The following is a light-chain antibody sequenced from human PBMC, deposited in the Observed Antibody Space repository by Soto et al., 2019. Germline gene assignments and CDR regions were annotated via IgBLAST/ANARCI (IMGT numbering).Light chain of an antibody. CDR2: GAS. V-gene: IGKV3-15*01. Sequence: EIVMTQSPATLSVSPGERATLSCRASQSVSSNLAWHQQKPGQAPRLLIYGASTRATGIPARFSGSGSGTEFTLTISSLQSEDFAVHYCQQYNDWPPYTFGQGTKLEIK. CDR3: QQYNDWPPYT. J-gene: IGKJ2*01. CDR1: QSVSSN.